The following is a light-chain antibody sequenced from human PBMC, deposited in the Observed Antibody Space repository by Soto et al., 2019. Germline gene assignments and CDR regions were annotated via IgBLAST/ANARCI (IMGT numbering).Light chain of an antibody. Sequence: QSVLTQPASVSGSPGQSITISCTGTSSDAGNYNFVSWYQQHPGKAPKVIIYEDSTRPSGVSNRISGSKSGNTASLTISGLQAEDEADYYCCSYAGSSTSWVFGGGTKVPVL. CDR1: SSDAGNYNF. CDR3: CSYAGSSTSWV. J-gene: IGLJ3*02. V-gene: IGLV2-23*01. CDR2: EDS.